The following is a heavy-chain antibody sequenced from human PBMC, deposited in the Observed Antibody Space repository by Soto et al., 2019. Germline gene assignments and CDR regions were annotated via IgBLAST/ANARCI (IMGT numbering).Heavy chain of an antibody. V-gene: IGHV1-69*13. CDR3: ARDPATGGSYYYYGMDV. Sequence: SVKVSCKASGGTFSSYAISWVRQAPGQGLEWMGGIIPIFGTANYAQKFQGRVTITADGSTSTAYMELSSLRSEDTAVYYCARDPATGGSYYYYGMDVWGQGTKVTVCS. J-gene: IGHJ6*02. CDR1: GGTFSSYA. CDR2: IIPIFGTA. D-gene: IGHD5-12*01.